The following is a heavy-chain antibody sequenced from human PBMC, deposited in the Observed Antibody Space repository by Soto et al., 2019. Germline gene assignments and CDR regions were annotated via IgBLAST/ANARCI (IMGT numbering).Heavy chain of an antibody. D-gene: IGHD2-8*01. V-gene: IGHV4-59*01. CDR3: ARDRLGRYCTNGVCYPMYGMDI. Sequence: PSETLSLTCTVSGGSISSYYWSWIRQPPGKGLEWIGYIYYSGSTNYNPSLKSRVTISVDTSKNRFSLKLSSVTAADTAVYYCARDRLGRYCTNGVCYPMYGMDIWGQGTTVTV. CDR1: GGSISSYY. J-gene: IGHJ6*02. CDR2: IYYSGST.